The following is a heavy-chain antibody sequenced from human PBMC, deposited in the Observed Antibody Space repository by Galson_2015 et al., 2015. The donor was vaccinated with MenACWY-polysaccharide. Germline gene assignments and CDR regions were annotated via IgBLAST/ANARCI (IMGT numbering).Heavy chain of an antibody. J-gene: IGHJ4*02. CDR2: IYYSGST. CDR3: ARGSAGYGAEFDY. Sequence: TLSLTCTVSGGSISSGGYYWTWIRQYPGKGLEWIGYIYYSGSTYFNPSLKSRVTMSVDTAKKQFSLKLSSVTAADTAVYYCARGSAGYGAEFDYWGQGTLVTVSS. V-gene: IGHV4-31*03. D-gene: IGHD4-17*01. CDR1: GGSISSGGYY.